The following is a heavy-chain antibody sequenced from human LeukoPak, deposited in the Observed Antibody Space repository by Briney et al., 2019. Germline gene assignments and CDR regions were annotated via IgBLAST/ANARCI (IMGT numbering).Heavy chain of an antibody. Sequence: SVKVSCKASGGTFSSYAISWVRQAPGQGLEWMGGIIPIFGTANYAQKFQGRVTITADESTSTAYMELSSLRSEDTAVYYCARDRCRYCSSTSYAFDIWGQGTMVTVSS. CDR2: IIPIFGTA. CDR1: GGTFSSYA. V-gene: IGHV1-69*13. J-gene: IGHJ3*02. D-gene: IGHD2-2*01. CDR3: ARDRCRYCSSTSYAFDI.